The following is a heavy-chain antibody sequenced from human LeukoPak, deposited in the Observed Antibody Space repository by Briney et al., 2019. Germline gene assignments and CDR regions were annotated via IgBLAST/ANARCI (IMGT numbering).Heavy chain of an antibody. V-gene: IGHV4-59*01. CDR1: GGSISSYY. CDR2: IYYSGST. J-gene: IGHJ5*02. Sequence: SETLSLTCTVSGGSISSYYWSWIRQPPGKGLEWIGYIYYSGSTNYNPPLKSRVTISVDTSKNQFSLKLSSVTAADTAVYHCARLNLGWSGYFRWFDPWGQGTLVTVSS. CDR3: ARLNLGWSGYFRWFDP. D-gene: IGHD3-3*01.